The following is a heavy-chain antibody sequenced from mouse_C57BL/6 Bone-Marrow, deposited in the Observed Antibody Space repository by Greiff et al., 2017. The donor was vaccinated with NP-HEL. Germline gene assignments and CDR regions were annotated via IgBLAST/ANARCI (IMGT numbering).Heavy chain of an antibody. CDR2: ISDGGSYT. Sequence: EVQGVESGGGLVKPGGSLKLSCAASGFTFSSYAMSWVRQTPEKRLEGVATISDGGSYTYYPDNVKGRFTISRDNAKNNLYLQMSHLKSEDTAMYYCARAYYSNYPFAYWGQGTLVTVSA. CDR1: GFTFSSYA. V-gene: IGHV5-4*01. D-gene: IGHD2-5*01. CDR3: ARAYYSNYPFAY. J-gene: IGHJ3*01.